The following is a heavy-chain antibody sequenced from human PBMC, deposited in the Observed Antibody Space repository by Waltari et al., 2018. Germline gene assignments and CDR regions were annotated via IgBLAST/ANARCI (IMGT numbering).Heavy chain of an antibody. CDR3: ARHRIAARPYYYYYMAV. V-gene: IGHV4-34*01. D-gene: IGHD6-6*01. CDR1: GGSFRGYY. CDR2: ITHSGST. Sequence: QVQLQQWGAGLLKPSETLSLTCAVYGGSFRGYYWSWIRQPPGKGLEWIGEITHSGSTNYIPSLNVRVTVAVYTSKNQFALKLSSVTAADTAVYYCARHRIAARPYYYYYMAVWGKGTTVTVSS. J-gene: IGHJ6*03.